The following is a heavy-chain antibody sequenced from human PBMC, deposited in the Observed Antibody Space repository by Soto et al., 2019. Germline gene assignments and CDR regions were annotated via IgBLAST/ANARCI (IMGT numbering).Heavy chain of an antibody. CDR1: GYDFAMTW. D-gene: IGHD5-12*01. Sequence: LGASLKISCKASGYDFAMTWIGWVRPLPGKRLDWLWIIYPGDSETRYSPSFRGQVTFSVDMSISTAYLQWSSMKTSDIAIYYCARLVGAYDSYFDHWGQGTRVTVSS. CDR2: IYPGDSET. J-gene: IGHJ4*02. CDR3: ARLVGAYDSYFDH. V-gene: IGHV5-51*01.